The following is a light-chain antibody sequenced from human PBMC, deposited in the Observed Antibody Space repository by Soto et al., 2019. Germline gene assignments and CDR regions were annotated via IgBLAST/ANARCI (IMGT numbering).Light chain of an antibody. Sequence: ALTQPASVSGSPAQSIAISCTGTSSDVGGYDYVSWYQHHPGKAPKLMIYDVSNRPSGVSNRFSGSKSDNSASLTICGLQAEDEADYYCSSYTSSSPYVFGTGTKVTV. V-gene: IGLV2-14*03. CDR3: SSYTSSSPYV. J-gene: IGLJ1*01. CDR1: SSDVGGYDY. CDR2: DVS.